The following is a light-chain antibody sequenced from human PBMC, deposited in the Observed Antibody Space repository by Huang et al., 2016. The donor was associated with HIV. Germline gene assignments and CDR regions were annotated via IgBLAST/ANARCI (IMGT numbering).Light chain of an antibody. V-gene: IGKV3-15*01. J-gene: IGKJ5*01. Sequence: EIVMTQSPATLSVSPGERATLSCRASQSVSSNLAWYQQKPGQAPRLLIYGASTRATGIPARFSGSGSGTEFTLTINSLQSEDFAVYYCQQYNNWPPLITFGQGTRLEMK. CDR2: GAS. CDR3: QQYNNWPPLIT. CDR1: QSVSSN.